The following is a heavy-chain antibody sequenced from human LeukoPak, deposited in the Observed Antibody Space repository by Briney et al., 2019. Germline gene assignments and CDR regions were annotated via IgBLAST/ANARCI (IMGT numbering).Heavy chain of an antibody. V-gene: IGHV4-59*01. CDR1: GGSFSGYY. Sequence: SETLSLTCAVYGGSFSGYYWSWIRQPPGKGLEWIGYIYYSGSTNYNPSLKSRVTISVDTSKNQFSLKLSSVTAADTAVYYCARDRNGGNPFDYWGQGTLVTVSS. CDR2: IYYSGST. J-gene: IGHJ4*02. CDR3: ARDRNGGNPFDY. D-gene: IGHD4-23*01.